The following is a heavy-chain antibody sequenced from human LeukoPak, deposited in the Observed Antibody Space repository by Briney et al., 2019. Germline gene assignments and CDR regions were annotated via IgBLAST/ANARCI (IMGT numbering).Heavy chain of an antibody. D-gene: IGHD3-22*01. CDR2: IYYSGST. J-gene: IGHJ4*02. CDR3: ARGGYYYDSSGYSH. CDR1: VGSISTYY. V-gene: IGHV4-59*08. Sequence: SETLSLTCTVSVGSISTYYWSWIRQPPGKGLEWIGYIYYSGSTNYNPSLKSRVTISVDTSKNQFSLKLSSVTAADTAVYYCARGGYYYDSSGYSHWGQGTLVTVSS.